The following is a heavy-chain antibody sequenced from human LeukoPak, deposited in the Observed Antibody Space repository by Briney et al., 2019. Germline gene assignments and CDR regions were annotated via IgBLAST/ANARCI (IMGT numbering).Heavy chain of an antibody. CDR1: GGSISSGGYY. CDR3: ARDLAHYGSGKGAEGYYFGY. CDR2: IYYSGST. V-gene: IGHV4-31*03. J-gene: IGHJ4*02. D-gene: IGHD3-10*01. Sequence: PSQTLSLTCTVSGGSISSGGYYWSWIRQHPGKGLEWIGYIYYSGSTYYNPSLKSRVTISVDTSKNQFSLKLSSVTAADTAVYYCARDLAHYGSGKGAEGYYFGYWGQGTLVTVSS.